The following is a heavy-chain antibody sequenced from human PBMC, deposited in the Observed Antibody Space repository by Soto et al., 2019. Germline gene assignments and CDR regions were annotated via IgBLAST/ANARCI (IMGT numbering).Heavy chain of an antibody. Sequence: VAVISYDGSNKYYADSVKGRFTISRDNSKNTLYLQMNSLRAEDTAVYYCARGIWSYFDYWGQGTLVTVSS. J-gene: IGHJ4*02. CDR2: ISYDGSNK. CDR3: ARGIWSYFDY. D-gene: IGHD3-10*01. V-gene: IGHV3-30-3*01.